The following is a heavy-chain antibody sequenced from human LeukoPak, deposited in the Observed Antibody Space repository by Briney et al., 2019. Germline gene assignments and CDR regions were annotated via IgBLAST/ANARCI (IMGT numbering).Heavy chain of an antibody. J-gene: IGHJ4*02. CDR3: ARGTGTTPSSFDY. CDR2: LNPNSGNT. Sequence: GASVKVSCKASGYTFTSYDINWVRQATGQGLEWMGWLNPNSGNTGYAQKFQGRVTMTRNTSISTAYMELSSLRSDDTAVYYCARGTGTTPSSFDYWGQGTLVTVSS. CDR1: GYTFTSYD. V-gene: IGHV1-8*01. D-gene: IGHD1-7*01.